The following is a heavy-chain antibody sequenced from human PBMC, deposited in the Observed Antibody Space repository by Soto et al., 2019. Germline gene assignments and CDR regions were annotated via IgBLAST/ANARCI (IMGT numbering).Heavy chain of an antibody. J-gene: IGHJ6*02. Sequence: QVQLVQSGAEVKKPGSSVKVSCKASGGTFSSYAISWVRQAPGQGLEWMGGIIPIFGTANYAQKFQGRVTITADESTSTAYMELSILRSEDTAVYYCARHRGDCSGGSCYPLYYYYYGMDVWGQGTTVTVSS. D-gene: IGHD2-15*01. CDR2: IIPIFGTA. CDR1: GGTFSSYA. V-gene: IGHV1-69*01. CDR3: ARHRGDCSGGSCYPLYYYYYGMDV.